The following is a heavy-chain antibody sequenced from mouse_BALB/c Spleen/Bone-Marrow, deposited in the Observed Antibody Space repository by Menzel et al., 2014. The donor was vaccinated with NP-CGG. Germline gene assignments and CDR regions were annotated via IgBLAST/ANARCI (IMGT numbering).Heavy chain of an antibody. Sequence: EVKLVESGAELVKPGASVKLSCTASGFNIKDTYMHWVKQRPEQGLEWIGRIDPANGNTKYDPKFQGKATITADTSSNTAYLQLSSLTSGDTAVYYCARYGNYCYAMDYWGQGTSVTVSS. J-gene: IGHJ4*01. CDR2: IDPANGNT. D-gene: IGHD2-1*01. CDR3: ARYGNYCYAMDY. CDR1: GFNIKDTY. V-gene: IGHV14-3*02.